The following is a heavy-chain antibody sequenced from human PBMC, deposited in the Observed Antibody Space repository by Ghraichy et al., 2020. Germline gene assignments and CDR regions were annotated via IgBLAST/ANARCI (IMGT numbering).Heavy chain of an antibody. CDR3: ARGSKVVRYYYYDAMDV. CDR1: GFTFSSYS. D-gene: IGHD4-23*01. J-gene: IGHJ6*02. CDR2: ITSSSRFI. Sequence: LSLTCAASGFTFSSYSMNWVRLAPGKGLEWVAYITSSSRFITYADSVKGRFTISRDNAKNSLDLQMKSLRDEDTAVYYCARGSKVVRYYYYDAMDVWGQGTTVTVSS. V-gene: IGHV3-48*02.